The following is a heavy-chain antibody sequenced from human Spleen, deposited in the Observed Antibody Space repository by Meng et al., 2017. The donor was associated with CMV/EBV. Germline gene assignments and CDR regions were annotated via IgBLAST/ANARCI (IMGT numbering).Heavy chain of an antibody. D-gene: IGHD1/OR15-1a*01. V-gene: IGHV5-51*01. CDR2: IYPGDSDT. J-gene: IGHJ6*02. CDR3: ARGKQFLVLNNYDMQV. CDR1: GYSFTSYW. Sequence: KVSCKGSGYSFTSYWIGWVRQMPGKGLEWMGIIYPGDSDTRYSPSFQGQVTISADKSISTAYLQWSSLKASDTAMYYCARGKQFLVLNNYDMQVWGQGATVTVSS.